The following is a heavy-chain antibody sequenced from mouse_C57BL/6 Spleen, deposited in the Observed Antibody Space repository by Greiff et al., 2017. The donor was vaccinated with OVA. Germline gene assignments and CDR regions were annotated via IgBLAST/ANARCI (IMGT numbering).Heavy chain of an antibody. CDR2: ISSVSSTI. J-gene: IGHJ4*01. V-gene: IGHV5-17*01. CDR1: GFTFSDYG. Sequence: EVQGVETGGGLVKPGGSLKLSCAASGFTFSDYGMHWVRQAPEKGLEWVAYISSVSSTIYYADTVKGRFTISRDNANNTLFLQMTSLRSEGTAMYYDARWGAMDYWGQGTSVTVSS. CDR3: ARWGAMDY.